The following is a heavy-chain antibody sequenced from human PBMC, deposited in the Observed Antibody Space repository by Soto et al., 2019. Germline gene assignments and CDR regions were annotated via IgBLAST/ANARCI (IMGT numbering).Heavy chain of an antibody. Sequence: GGSLRLSCAASGFTFSSYVMSWVRQAPGKGLEWVSSISASGSTTYYADSVKGRFTISRDNSKSTLYLQMNNLRAEDTAVYYCAHGLPETIFGVLIRFDCWGQGALVTVSS. CDR3: AHGLPETIFGVLIRFDC. CDR1: GFTFSSYV. V-gene: IGHV3-23*01. J-gene: IGHJ5*01. D-gene: IGHD3-3*01. CDR2: ISASGSTT.